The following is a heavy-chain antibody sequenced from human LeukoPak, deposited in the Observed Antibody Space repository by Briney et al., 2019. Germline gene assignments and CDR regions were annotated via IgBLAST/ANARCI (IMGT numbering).Heavy chain of an antibody. D-gene: IGHD6-19*01. CDR2: IYYSGST. CDR1: SGSISSYY. V-gene: IGHV4-59*01. Sequence: SETLSLTCSVSSGSISSYYWSWIRQPPGKGLEWIGYIYYSGSTNYNPSLKSRVTISVDTSKNQFSLKLSSVTAADTAVYYCARVIAVAGRSWFDPWGQGTLVTVSS. CDR3: ARVIAVAGRSWFDP. J-gene: IGHJ5*02.